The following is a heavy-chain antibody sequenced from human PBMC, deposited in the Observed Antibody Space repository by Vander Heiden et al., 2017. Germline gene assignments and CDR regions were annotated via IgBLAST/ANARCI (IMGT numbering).Heavy chain of an antibody. J-gene: IGHJ3*02. CDR1: GYTFTSYG. V-gene: IGHV1-18*01. CDR2: ISAYNGNT. D-gene: IGHD3-22*01. CDR3: ARDYYDSSGNNAFDI. Sequence: KASGYTFTSYGISWVRQAPGQGLEWMGWISAYNGNTNYAQKLQGRVTMTTDTSTSTAYMELRSLRSDDTAVYYCARDYYDSSGNNAFDIWCQGTMVTVSS.